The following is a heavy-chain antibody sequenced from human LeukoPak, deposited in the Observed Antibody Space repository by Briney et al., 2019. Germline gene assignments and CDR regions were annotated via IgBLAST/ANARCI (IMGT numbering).Heavy chain of an antibody. CDR2: INSDGSST. CDR1: GFTFSSYW. Sequence: GGSLRLSCAASGFTFSSYWMHWVRHAPGKGLVWVSRINSDGSSTSYADSVKGRFTISRDNAKNTLYLQRTSLRAEDRAVYYWAAGHDYGNRFGGQGTLVTVSS. V-gene: IGHV3-74*01. J-gene: IGHJ4*02. CDR3: AAGHDYGNRF. D-gene: IGHD4-11*01.